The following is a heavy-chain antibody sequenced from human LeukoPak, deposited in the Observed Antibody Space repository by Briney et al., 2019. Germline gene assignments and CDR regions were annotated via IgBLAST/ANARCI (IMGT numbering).Heavy chain of an antibody. CDR1: GFTFSSYW. V-gene: IGHV3-7*05. D-gene: IGHD5-12*01. CDR2: IKQDGSEK. Sequence: PGGSLRLSCAASGFTFSSYWMGWVRQAPGKGLEWVANIKQDGSEKYYVDSVKGRFTISRDNAKNSLYLQMNSLRAEDTAVYYCARVPIVATITLDYYYYYGMDVWGQGTTVTVSS. J-gene: IGHJ6*02. CDR3: ARVPIVATITLDYYYYYGMDV.